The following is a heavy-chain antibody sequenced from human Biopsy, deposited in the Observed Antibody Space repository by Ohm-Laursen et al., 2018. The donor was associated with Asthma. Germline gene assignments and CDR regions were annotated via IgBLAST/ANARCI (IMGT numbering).Heavy chain of an antibody. D-gene: IGHD3-22*01. Sequence: SETLSLTCSVSGGAIRTSGHYWGWIRQPPGKGLEWIGSMYYSGSAYYNPSLESRVTISVDTSKNQFSLKLSSVTAADTAVYFCARHQEAASYHYDGSIAYWGQGIPVTVSS. CDR1: GGAIRTSGHY. J-gene: IGHJ4*02. V-gene: IGHV4-39*01. CDR3: ARHQEAASYHYDGSIAY. CDR2: MYYSGSA.